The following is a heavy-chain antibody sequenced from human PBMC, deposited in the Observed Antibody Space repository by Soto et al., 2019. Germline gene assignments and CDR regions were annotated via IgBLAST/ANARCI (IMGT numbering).Heavy chain of an antibody. D-gene: IGHD5-12*01. CDR2: ISGSGGST. CDR1: GFTFSSYA. V-gene: IGHV3-23*01. J-gene: IGHJ4*02. CDR3: AKVPLPGVATMKRGPFDY. Sequence: EVQLLESGGGLVQPGGSLRLSCAASGFTFSSYAMSWVRQAPGKGLEWVSAISGSGGSTYYADSVKGRFTISRDNSKNTLYLQMNSLRAEDTAVYYCAKVPLPGVATMKRGPFDYWGQGTLVTVSS.